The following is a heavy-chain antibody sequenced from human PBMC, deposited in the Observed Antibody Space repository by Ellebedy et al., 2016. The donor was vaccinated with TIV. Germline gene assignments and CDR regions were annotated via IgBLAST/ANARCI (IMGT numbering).Heavy chain of an antibody. V-gene: IGHV4-59*08. J-gene: IGHJ5*02. Sequence: MPSETLSLTCTVPGGSISSYYWSWFRQPPGQGLEWIGYIFYSGTTNYNPSLESRVTISVDTSKSQFSLKVRPVTAADTAVYYCATFLPGRFDPWGQGALVTVSS. CDR3: ATFLPGRFDP. CDR1: GGSISSYY. CDR2: IFYSGTT.